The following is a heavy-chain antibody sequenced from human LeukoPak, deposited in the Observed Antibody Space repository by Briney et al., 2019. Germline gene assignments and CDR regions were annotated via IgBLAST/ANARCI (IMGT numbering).Heavy chain of an antibody. CDR3: ARDSRITMVRGVIMYNWFDP. V-gene: IGHV3-30*04. D-gene: IGHD3-10*01. CDR2: ISYDGSNK. J-gene: IGHJ5*02. CDR1: GYTFTGYY. Sequence: SCKASGYTFTGYYMHWVRQAPGKGLEWVAVISYDGSNKYYADSVKGRFTISRDNSKNTLYLQMNGLRSDDTAVYYCARDSRITMVRGVIMYNWFDPWGQGTLVTVSS.